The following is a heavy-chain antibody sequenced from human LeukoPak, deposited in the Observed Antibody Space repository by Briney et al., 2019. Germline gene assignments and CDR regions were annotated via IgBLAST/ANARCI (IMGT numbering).Heavy chain of an antibody. Sequence: GGSLRLSCAASGFIFSNYRMNWVRQAPGKGLEWVSSISSSSSYIYYADSVKDRFTISRDNAKNSLYLQMNSLRAEDTAVYYCARSLYSSSWYEGYFDYWGQGTLVTVSS. D-gene: IGHD6-13*01. CDR1: GFIFSNYR. CDR3: ARSLYSSSWYEGYFDY. V-gene: IGHV3-21*01. J-gene: IGHJ4*02. CDR2: ISSSSSYI.